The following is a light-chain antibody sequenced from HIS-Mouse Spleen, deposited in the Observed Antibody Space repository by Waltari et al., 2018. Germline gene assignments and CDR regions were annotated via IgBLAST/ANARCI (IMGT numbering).Light chain of an antibody. CDR3: SSYTSSSTWV. V-gene: IGLV2-14*01. CDR1: SSDVGGYNY. CDR2: EVS. J-gene: IGLJ3*02. Sequence: QSALTQPASVSGSPGQSITISCTGTSSDVGGYNYVSWYQQHPGKAPNLMIYEVSNRPAGVSNRFSGSKSGNTASLTISGLQAEYEADYYCSSYTSSSTWVFGGGTKLTVL.